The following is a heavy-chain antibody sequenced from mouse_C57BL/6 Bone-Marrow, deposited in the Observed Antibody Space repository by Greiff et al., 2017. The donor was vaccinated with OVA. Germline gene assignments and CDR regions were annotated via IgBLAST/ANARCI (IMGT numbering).Heavy chain of an antibody. Sequence: EVQGVESGGGLVKPGGSLKLSCAASGFTFSSYAMSWVRQTPEKRLEWVATISDGGSYTYYPDNVKGRFTISRDNDKNNLYLQMSHLKSEDTAMYYCARDIAYWGQGTLVTVSA. CDR2: ISDGGSYT. V-gene: IGHV5-4*01. CDR1: GFTFSSYA. J-gene: IGHJ3*01. CDR3: ARDIAY.